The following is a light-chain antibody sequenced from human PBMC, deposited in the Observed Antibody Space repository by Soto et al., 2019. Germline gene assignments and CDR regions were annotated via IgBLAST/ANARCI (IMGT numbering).Light chain of an antibody. CDR3: QQYVTSSPRT. CDR2: AAS. CDR1: QSVSSSH. J-gene: IGKJ1*01. Sequence: EIVLTQSPGTLSLSPGERATLSCRASQSVSSSHLAWYQHKPGQAPRLLIYAASSRATGSPDRFSGGGSGTDFTLTITRLEPEDFAVYYCQQYVTSSPRTFGQGTKVDIK. V-gene: IGKV3-20*01.